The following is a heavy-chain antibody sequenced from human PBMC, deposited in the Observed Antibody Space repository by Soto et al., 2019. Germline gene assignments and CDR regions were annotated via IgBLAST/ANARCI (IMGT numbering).Heavy chain of an antibody. CDR2: IYYSGST. V-gene: IGHV4-59*11. CDR3: GRAPAVAGIDY. Sequence: SETLSLTCSVSGDSISDHYWIWIRQPPGKGLEWIGYIYYSGSTNYNPSLKSRVTISVDTSKHQFSLKLRSVTTADTAVYYCGRAPAVAGIDYWGEGTLVTVS. CDR1: GDSISDHY. J-gene: IGHJ4*02. D-gene: IGHD6-19*01.